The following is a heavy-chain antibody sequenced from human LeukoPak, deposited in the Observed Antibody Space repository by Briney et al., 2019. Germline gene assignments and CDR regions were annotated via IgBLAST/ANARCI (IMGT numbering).Heavy chain of an antibody. D-gene: IGHD2-2*01. CDR2: IKQDGSEK. CDR3: ARDCSSTSCYYYYGMDV. CDR1: GFTFSSYW. Sequence: GGSLRLSCAASGFTFSSYWMGWVRQAPGKGLEWVANIKQDGSEKYYVDSVKGRFTISGDNAKNSLYLQMNSLRAEDTAVYYCARDCSSTSCYYYYGMDVWGQGTTVTVSS. V-gene: IGHV3-7*01. J-gene: IGHJ6*02.